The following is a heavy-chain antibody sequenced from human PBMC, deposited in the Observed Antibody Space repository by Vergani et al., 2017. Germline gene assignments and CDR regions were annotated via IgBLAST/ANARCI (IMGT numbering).Heavy chain of an antibody. CDR1: GFTFSGSA. Sequence: EVQLVESGGGLVQPGGSLTLSCAASGFTFSGSAMHWVRQTSGKGLEWSGRIRDKTYNYATAYAVSGKGRFIISRDDSKKTAYLQMNSLRVEDMAVYYCARDRGDWRYSRYFYNYYMDVWGKGTTVTVSS. CDR3: ARDRGDWRYSRYFYNYYMDV. CDR2: IRDKTYNYAT. V-gene: IGHV3-73*02. J-gene: IGHJ6*03. D-gene: IGHD2-8*02.